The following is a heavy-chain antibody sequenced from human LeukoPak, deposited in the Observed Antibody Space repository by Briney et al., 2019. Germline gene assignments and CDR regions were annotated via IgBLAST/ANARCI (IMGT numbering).Heavy chain of an antibody. CDR2: ISDSGST. CDR3: AKRGYSSSWSS. Sequence: KPSATLSLTCSVSGVSIRSYYWSWIRQFPGKGLEWIGYISDSGSTNYNPSLKSRVSISRDTSKNQFSLRLTSVTAADTAVYFCAKRGYSSSWSSWGQGTLVTVSS. CDR1: GVSIRSYY. D-gene: IGHD6-13*01. J-gene: IGHJ5*02. V-gene: IGHV4-59*01.